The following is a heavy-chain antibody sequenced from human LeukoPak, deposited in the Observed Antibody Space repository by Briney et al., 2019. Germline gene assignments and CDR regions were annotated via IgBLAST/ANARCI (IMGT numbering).Heavy chain of an antibody. Sequence: GGSLRLSCAASGFTISSSFMTWVRQAPGKGLEWVSVTYSDGTTYYADSVKGRFTISRDNSKNTLYLQMNSLRAEDTAVYYCAKERDSRGYFDYWGQGTLVTVSS. V-gene: IGHV3-53*01. CDR1: GFTISSSF. CDR2: TYSDGTT. J-gene: IGHJ4*02. D-gene: IGHD3-22*01. CDR3: AKERDSRGYFDY.